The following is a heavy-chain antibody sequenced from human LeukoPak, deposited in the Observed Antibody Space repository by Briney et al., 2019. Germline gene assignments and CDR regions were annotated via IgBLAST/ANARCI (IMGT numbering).Heavy chain of an antibody. CDR3: ARGESRAILHQ. D-gene: IGHD1-26*01. CDR1: GFTFSSNW. V-gene: IGHV3-7*04. CDR2: IRPDGSEK. Sequence: GGSLRLSCAASGFTFSSNWMNWVRQAPGKGLEWVANIRPDGSEKDCVDSVKGRFTISRDNAKNLLYLQMSSLRVEDTALYYCARGESRAILHQWGQGTLVTVSS. J-gene: IGHJ4*02.